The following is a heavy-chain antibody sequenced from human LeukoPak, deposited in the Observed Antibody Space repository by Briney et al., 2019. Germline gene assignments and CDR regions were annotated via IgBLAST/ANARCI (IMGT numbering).Heavy chain of an antibody. D-gene: IGHD1-7*01. CDR3: ARDLLELNAMDV. CDR2: INPNSGGT. V-gene: IGHV1-2*02. Sequence: GASVKVSCKASGYTFTGYYMHWVRQAPGQGLERMGWINPNSGGTNYAQKFQGRVTMTRDTSISTAYMELSRLRSDDTAVYYCARDLLELNAMDVWGKGTTVTVSS. J-gene: IGHJ6*03. CDR1: GYTFTGYY.